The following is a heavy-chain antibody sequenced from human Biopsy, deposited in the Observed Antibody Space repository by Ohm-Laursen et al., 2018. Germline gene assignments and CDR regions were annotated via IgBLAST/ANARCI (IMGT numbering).Heavy chain of an antibody. CDR3: ARLYRLDDYWNDDPPDAFDV. V-gene: IGHV4-59*01. CDR1: GGSNTDDY. CDR2: ISKGGDT. J-gene: IGHJ3*01. D-gene: IGHD1-1*01. Sequence: SETLSLTCTVPGGSNTDDYWSWIRQSPGKGLEWIGFISKGGDTTYNPSLRGRVAISVDTSKNQFSLKLSSVTATDTAIFFCARLYRLDDYWNDDPPDAFDVWGQGTRVTVSS.